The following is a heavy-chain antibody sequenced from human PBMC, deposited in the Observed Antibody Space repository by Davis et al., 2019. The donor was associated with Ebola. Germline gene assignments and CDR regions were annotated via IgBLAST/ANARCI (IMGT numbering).Heavy chain of an antibody. J-gene: IGHJ4*02. Sequence: ASVKVSCKASGYTFTSSGITWVRQAPGQGLEWMGIIAPSGDFTRFAPKFQGRITLTTDTSTNTVYMELTSLKSEDTAVYYCARALDRLLDFDYWGQGTLVTVSS. V-gene: IGHV1-46*01. CDR1: GYTFTSSG. CDR2: IAPSGDFT. D-gene: IGHD3-3*01. CDR3: ARALDRLLDFDY.